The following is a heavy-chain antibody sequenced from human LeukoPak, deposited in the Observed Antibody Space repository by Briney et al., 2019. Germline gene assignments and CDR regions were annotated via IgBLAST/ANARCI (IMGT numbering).Heavy chain of an antibody. D-gene: IGHD4-17*01. Sequence: GGSLRLSCAASGFTFSSYAMHWVRQAPGKGLEWVAVISYDGSNKYYADSVKGRFTISRDNSKNTLYLQMNSLRAEDTAVYYCARGRDYGDSGDYWGQGTLVTVSS. CDR3: ARGRDYGDSGDY. CDR1: GFTFSSYA. CDR2: ISYDGSNK. V-gene: IGHV3-30*04. J-gene: IGHJ4*02.